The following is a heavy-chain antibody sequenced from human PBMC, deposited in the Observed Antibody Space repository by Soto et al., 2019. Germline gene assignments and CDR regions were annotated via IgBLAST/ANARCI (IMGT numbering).Heavy chain of an antibody. CDR1: GFTFDTYA. V-gene: IGHV3-30-3*01. CDR2: ISYDGSNQ. CDR3: TRGLLTDFFDY. J-gene: IGHJ4*02. Sequence: GGSLRLSCAASGFTFDTYAMHWVRQAPGKGLEWVAVISYDGSNQFYAGSVKGRFTVSRDNSKNTLYLQVNSLRNDDTAVYYCTRGLLTDFFDYWGRGALVTVS.